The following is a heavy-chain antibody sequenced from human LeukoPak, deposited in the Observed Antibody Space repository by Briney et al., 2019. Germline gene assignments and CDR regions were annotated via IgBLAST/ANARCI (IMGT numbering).Heavy chain of an antibody. J-gene: IGHJ6*02. Sequence: GASVKVSCKASGGTFSSYAISWVRQAPGPGLEWVGRIIPILGIANYAQKFQGRVTITADKSTSTAYMELSSLRSEDTAVYYCARQQYSSGWAYYYGMDVWGQGTTVTVSS. CDR1: GGTFSSYA. D-gene: IGHD6-19*01. V-gene: IGHV1-69*04. CDR3: ARQQYSSGWAYYYGMDV. CDR2: IIPILGIA.